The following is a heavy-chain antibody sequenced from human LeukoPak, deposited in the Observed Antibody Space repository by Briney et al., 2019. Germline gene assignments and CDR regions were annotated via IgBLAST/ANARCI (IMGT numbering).Heavy chain of an antibody. D-gene: IGHD5-18*01. Sequence: GGSLRLSCAASGFTFSSYAMSWVRQAPGKGLEWVSGISGSGSSTYYADSVKGRFTISRDNSKNTLNLQMNSLRAEGTAVYYCANHSDTAMVYAYWGQGTLVTVSS. CDR3: ANHSDTAMVYAY. J-gene: IGHJ4*02. CDR1: GFTFSSYA. CDR2: ISGSGSST. V-gene: IGHV3-23*01.